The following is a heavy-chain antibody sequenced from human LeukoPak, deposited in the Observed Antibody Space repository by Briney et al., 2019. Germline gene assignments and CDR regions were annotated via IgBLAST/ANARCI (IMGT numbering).Heavy chain of an antibody. J-gene: IGHJ6*02. Sequence: SETLSLTCTVSGGSISSYYWSWIRQPPGKGLEWSGYIYYSGSTNYNPSLKSRVTISVDTSKNQLSLKLSSVTAADTAVYYCARVPGVAVAGNYYYYGMDVWGQGTTVTVSS. CDR3: ARVPGVAVAGNYYYYGMDV. D-gene: IGHD6-19*01. CDR2: IYYSGST. CDR1: GGSISSYY. V-gene: IGHV4-59*01.